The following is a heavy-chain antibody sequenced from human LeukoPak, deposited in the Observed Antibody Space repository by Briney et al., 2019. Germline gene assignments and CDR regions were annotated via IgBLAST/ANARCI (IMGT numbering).Heavy chain of an antibody. V-gene: IGHV3-30*18. CDR1: GFTFRNYW. CDR2: ISYDGSHK. J-gene: IGHJ5*02. D-gene: IGHD4-17*01. CDR3: AKGARGDTVTSIVGLNWFDP. Sequence: GGSLRLTCAASGFTFRNYWMSWVRQAPGKGLEWVAVISYDGSHKYYADSVKGRFSISRDNSKNTLYLQMNSLRADDTAVYYCAKGARGDTVTSIVGLNWFDPWGQGTLVTVSS.